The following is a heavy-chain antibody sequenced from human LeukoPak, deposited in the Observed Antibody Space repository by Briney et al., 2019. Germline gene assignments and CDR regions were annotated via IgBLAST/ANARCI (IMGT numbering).Heavy chain of an antibody. CDR1: GGSISSGGYS. J-gene: IGHJ4*02. Sequence: SETLSLTCAVSGGSISSGGYSWSWIRQPPGKGLEWIGYIYHSGSTYYNPSLKSRVTISVDRSKNQFSLKLSSVTAADTAVYYCARTYYDSSGYTLFYFDYWGQGTLVTVSS. V-gene: IGHV4-30-2*02. CDR3: ARTYYDSSGYTLFYFDY. D-gene: IGHD3-22*01. CDR2: IYHSGST.